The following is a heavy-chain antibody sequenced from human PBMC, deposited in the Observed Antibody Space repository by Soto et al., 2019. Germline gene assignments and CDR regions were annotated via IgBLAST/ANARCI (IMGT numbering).Heavy chain of an antibody. J-gene: IGHJ4*02. CDR2: INHSGST. CDR1: GGSFSGYY. D-gene: IGHD3-3*01. Sequence: SETLSLTCAVYGGSFSGYYWSWIRQPPGKGLEWIGEINHSGSTNYNPSLKSRVTISVDTSKNQFSLKLSSETAADTAVYYCARYGIADYDFWSGYYYYFDYWGQGTLVTVSS. V-gene: IGHV4-34*01. CDR3: ARYGIADYDFWSGYYYYFDY.